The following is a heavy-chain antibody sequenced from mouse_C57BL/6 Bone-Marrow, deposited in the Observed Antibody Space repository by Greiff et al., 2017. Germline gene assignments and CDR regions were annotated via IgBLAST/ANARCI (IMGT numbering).Heavy chain of an antibody. CDR2: ISSGGSYT. V-gene: IGHV5-6*01. J-gene: IGHJ3*01. Sequence: EVKLMESGGDLVKPGGSLKLSCAASGFTFSSYGMSWVRQTPDKRLEWVATISSGGSYTYYPDSVKGRFTISRDNAKNTLYLQMSSLKSEDTAMYYCARQLYGFAYWGQGTLVTVSA. CDR1: GFTFSSYG. D-gene: IGHD1-1*01. CDR3: ARQLYGFAY.